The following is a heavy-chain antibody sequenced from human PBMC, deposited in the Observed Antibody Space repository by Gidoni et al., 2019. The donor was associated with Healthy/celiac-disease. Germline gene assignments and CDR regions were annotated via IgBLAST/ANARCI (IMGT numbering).Heavy chain of an antibody. CDR2: ISLNIVTI. D-gene: IGHD6-19*01. J-gene: IGHJ6*02. Sequence: EVKLVESGGGLVQPGRSVRLSCAGSGFTFDDDALPWVRQAPGRVLAWVSVISLNIVTIGDADSVKGRFTISRDNAKNSLYLQMTSLRADDTALYYCAKVFRIAVAGTIMWYHYGMDVSGQGTTVTVSS. CDR1: GFTFDDDA. CDR3: AKVFRIAVAGTIMWYHYGMDV. V-gene: IGHV3-9*01.